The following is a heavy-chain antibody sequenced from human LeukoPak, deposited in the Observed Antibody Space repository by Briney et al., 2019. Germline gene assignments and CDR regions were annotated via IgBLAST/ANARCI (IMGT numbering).Heavy chain of an antibody. D-gene: IGHD2-15*01. CDR1: GYTFTGYY. CDR2: INPNSGGT. CDR3: ASGSGGSWYHDAFDI. V-gene: IGHV1-2*02. J-gene: IGHJ3*02. Sequence: ASVKVSCKASGYTFTGYYMHWVRQAPGQGLEWMGWINPNSGGTNYAQKLQGRVTMTTDTSTSTAYMELRSLRSDDTAVYYCASGSGGSWYHDAFDIWGQGTMVTVSS.